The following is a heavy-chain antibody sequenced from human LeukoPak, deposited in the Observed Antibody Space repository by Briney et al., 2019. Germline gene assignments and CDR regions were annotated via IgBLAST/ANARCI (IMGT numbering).Heavy chain of an antibody. CDR2: ISSSGSTI. CDR3: ARGFIAVAGPFDY. CDR1: GFTFSSYE. V-gene: IGHV3-48*03. D-gene: IGHD6-19*01. J-gene: IGHJ4*02. Sequence: GGSLRLSCAASGFTFSSYEMNWVRQAPGKGLEWVSYISSSGSTIYYADSVKGRFTISRDNAKNSLYLQMNSLRAEDTAVYYCARGFIAVAGPFDYWGQGTLVTVSS.